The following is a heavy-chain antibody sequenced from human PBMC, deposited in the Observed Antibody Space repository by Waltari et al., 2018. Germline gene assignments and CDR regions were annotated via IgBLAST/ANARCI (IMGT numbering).Heavy chain of an antibody. CDR3: ARGYCTNGVCYKWGAFDI. D-gene: IGHD2-8*01. Sequence: QVQLVQSGAEVKKPGASVKVSCKVSGYTLTELSMHWVRQAPGKGLEWMGGFDPEDGETIYAQKFQGRVTMTRDTSTSTVYMELSSLRSEDTAVYYCARGYCTNGVCYKWGAFDIWGQGTMVTVSS. CDR2: FDPEDGET. V-gene: IGHV1-24*01. J-gene: IGHJ3*02. CDR1: GYTLTELS.